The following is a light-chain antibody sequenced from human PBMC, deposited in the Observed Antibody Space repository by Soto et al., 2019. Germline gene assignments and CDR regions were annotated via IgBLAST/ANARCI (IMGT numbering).Light chain of an antibody. V-gene: IGLV2-14*03. CDR2: EVT. CDR3: ASYSGTNSWL. J-gene: IGLJ2*01. CDR1: NTDLSNYDS. Sequence: QSALTQPASVSGFLGQSITISCTGANTDLSNYDSVSWYQQRPGNAPKLILFEVTKRPSGISSRFSGSKSGTAASLTISPLQADDESFYHCASYSGTNSWLFGGGTKVTVL.